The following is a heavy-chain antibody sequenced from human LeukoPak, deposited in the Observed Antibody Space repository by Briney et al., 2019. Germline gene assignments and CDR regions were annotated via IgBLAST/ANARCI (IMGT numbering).Heavy chain of an antibody. J-gene: IGHJ4*02. V-gene: IGHV3-23*01. CDR1: GFNFSCYG. D-gene: IGHD6-13*01. CDR2: ISGGSENT. Sequence: GGSLRLSCAASGFNFSCYGMKWLRQAPGKGLEWVSAISGGSENTYYADSVKGRFTISRDNSKKTLYMLLSTHTPEDTAVYYCAKRLAAAGTYDSWGQGTLVTVSS. CDR3: AKRLAAAGTYDS.